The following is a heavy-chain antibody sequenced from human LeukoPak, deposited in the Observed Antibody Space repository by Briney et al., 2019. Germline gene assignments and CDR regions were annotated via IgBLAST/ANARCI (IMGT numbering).Heavy chain of an antibody. CDR3: ARVKVEPTAGRWYYYYYMDV. CDR1: GYTFTSYD. V-gene: IGHV1-8*03. J-gene: IGHJ6*03. D-gene: IGHD4-23*01. CDR2: MNPNSGNT. Sequence: VASVKVSCKASGYTFTSYDINWVRQATGQGLEWMGWMNPNSGNTGYAQKFQGRVTITRNTSISTAYMELSSLRSEDTAVYYCARVKVEPTAGRWYYYYYMDVWGKGTTVTVSS.